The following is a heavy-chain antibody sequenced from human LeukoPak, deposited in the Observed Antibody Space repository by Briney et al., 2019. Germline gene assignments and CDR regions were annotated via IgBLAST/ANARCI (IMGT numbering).Heavy chain of an antibody. CDR2: IYYSGST. CDR1: GRSISSHY. Sequence: SETLSLTCTVSGRSISSHYWSWIRQPPGKGLEWLGYIYYSGSTNYNPSLKSRVTISVDTSKNQFSLKLSSVTAADTAVYYCARSWYYDILTGYVLYGMDVWGKGTTVTVSS. D-gene: IGHD3-9*01. V-gene: IGHV4-59*11. CDR3: ARSWYYDILTGYVLYGMDV. J-gene: IGHJ6*04.